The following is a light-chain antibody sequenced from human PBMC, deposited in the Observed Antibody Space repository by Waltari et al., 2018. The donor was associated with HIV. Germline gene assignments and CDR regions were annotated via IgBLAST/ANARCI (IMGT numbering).Light chain of an antibody. CDR2: WAS. V-gene: IGKV4-1*01. CDR3: QQYYSTPQT. J-gene: IGKJ1*01. Sequence: DIVMPQSPDSLAVSLGERATINCKYRQSVLYRSNNKNYLAWYQQKPGQSPKLLIYWASTRESGVPDRFSGSGSGTDFTLTISSLQAEDVAVYYCQQYYSTPQTFGQGTKVEIK. CDR1: QSVLYRSNNKNY.